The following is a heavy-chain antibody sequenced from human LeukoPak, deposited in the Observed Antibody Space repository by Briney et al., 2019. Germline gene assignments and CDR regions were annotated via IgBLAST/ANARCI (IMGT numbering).Heavy chain of an antibody. CDR1: GGSISSGGYS. V-gene: IGHV4-30-2*01. CDR3: ASSSWYDAFDI. CDR2: IYHSGST. D-gene: IGHD6-13*01. Sequence: PSQTLSLTCAVSGGSISSGGYSWSWIRRPPGKGLEWIGYIYHSGSTYYNPSLKSRVTISVDRSKNQFSLKLSSVTAADTAVYYCASSSWYDAFDIWGQGTMVTVSS. J-gene: IGHJ3*02.